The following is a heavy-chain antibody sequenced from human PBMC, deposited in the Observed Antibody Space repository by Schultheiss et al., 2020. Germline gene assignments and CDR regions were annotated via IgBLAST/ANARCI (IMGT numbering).Heavy chain of an antibody. Sequence: GGSLRLSCAASGFTFSSYGMHWVRQAPGKGLEWVAVISYDGSNEYYADSVKDRFTISRDNSKNTLYLQMNSLRAEDTAVYYCARGDDMDGMDVWGQGTTVTVSS. V-gene: IGHV3-33*05. J-gene: IGHJ6*02. D-gene: IGHD3-9*01. CDR1: GFTFSSYG. CDR3: ARGDDMDGMDV. CDR2: ISYDGSNE.